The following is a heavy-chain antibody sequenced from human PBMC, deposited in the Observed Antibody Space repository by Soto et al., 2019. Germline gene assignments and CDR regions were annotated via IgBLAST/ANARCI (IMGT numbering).Heavy chain of an antibody. CDR3: ATTYYDILTDLFTYYYYMDV. CDR1: GFTFSSYG. CDR2: ISYDGSNK. Sequence: GGSLRLSCAASGFTFSSYGMHWVRQAPGKGLEWVAVISYDGSNKYYADSVKGRFTISRDNSKNTLYLQMNSLRAEDTAVYYCATTYYDILTDLFTYYYYMDVWGKGTTVTVSS. J-gene: IGHJ6*03. D-gene: IGHD3-9*01. V-gene: IGHV3-30*03.